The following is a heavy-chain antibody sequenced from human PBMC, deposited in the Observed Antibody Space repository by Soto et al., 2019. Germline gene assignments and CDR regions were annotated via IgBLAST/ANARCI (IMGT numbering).Heavy chain of an antibody. CDR3: ARDRSYYYETSGCPFDY. Sequence: SVKVSCKASGYSFDRYGISWVRQAPGQRPEWMGWISADNGDTRFSQKVQGRLTLTTDTSTNTAYMDLRSLSSDDTAVYYCARDRSYYYETSGCPFDYWGQGTQVTVSS. CDR2: ISADNGDT. CDR1: GYSFDRYG. D-gene: IGHD3-22*01. J-gene: IGHJ4*02. V-gene: IGHV1-18*01.